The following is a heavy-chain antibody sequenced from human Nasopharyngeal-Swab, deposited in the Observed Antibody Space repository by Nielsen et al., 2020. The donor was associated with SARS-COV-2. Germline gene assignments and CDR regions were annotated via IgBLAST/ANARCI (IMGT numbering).Heavy chain of an antibody. CDR2: IKSKTDGGTT. CDR3: TTDHGNPPHCTNGACYERDY. Sequence: VRQAPGKGLEWVGRIKSKTDGGTTDYAAPVKGRFTISRDDSKNTLYLQMNSLKTEDTAVYYCTTDHGNPPHCTNGACYERDYWGQGTLVTVSS. J-gene: IGHJ4*02. D-gene: IGHD2-8*01. V-gene: IGHV3-15*01.